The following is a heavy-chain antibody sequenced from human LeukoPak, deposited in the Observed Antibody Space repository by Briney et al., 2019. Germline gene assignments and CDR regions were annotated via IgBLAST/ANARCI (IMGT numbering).Heavy chain of an antibody. CDR1: GYTFTGYY. CDR3: ARDRSGYDFWSGDFDY. J-gene: IGHJ4*02. Sequence: ASVKVSCKASGYTFTGYYMHLVRQAPGQGLEWMGWINPNSGGTNYAQKFQGRVTMTRDTSISTAYMELSRLRSDDTAVYYCARDRSGYDFWSGDFDYWGQGTLVTVSS. CDR2: INPNSGGT. V-gene: IGHV1-2*02. D-gene: IGHD3-3*01.